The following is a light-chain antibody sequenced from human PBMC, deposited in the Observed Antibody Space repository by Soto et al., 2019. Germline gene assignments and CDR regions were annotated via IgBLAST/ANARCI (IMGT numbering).Light chain of an antibody. CDR1: QAIGSW. CDR2: SAS. J-gene: IGKJ1*01. V-gene: IGKV1-12*01. CDR3: QQAISLPWT. Sequence: MTKSPSSVCAYVGDRVTINCRASQAIGSWLAWYPQTPGRPPKLLIHSASSLESGVPSRFRGSGSGTDFTLTITSLQPEDLATYYCQQAISLPWTFGQGTLVDI.